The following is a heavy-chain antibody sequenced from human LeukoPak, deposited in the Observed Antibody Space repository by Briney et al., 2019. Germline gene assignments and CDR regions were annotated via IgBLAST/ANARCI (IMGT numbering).Heavy chain of an antibody. Sequence: GASVKVSCKASGGTFSSYAISWVRQAPGQGLEWMGRIIPIFGTANYAQKFQGRVTITTDESTSTAYMELSSLRSEDTAVYYCARELEGDYYYYYYMDAWGKGTTVTVSS. D-gene: IGHD1-1*01. CDR3: ARELEGDYYYYYYMDA. J-gene: IGHJ6*03. CDR1: GGTFSSYA. CDR2: IIPIFGTA. V-gene: IGHV1-69*05.